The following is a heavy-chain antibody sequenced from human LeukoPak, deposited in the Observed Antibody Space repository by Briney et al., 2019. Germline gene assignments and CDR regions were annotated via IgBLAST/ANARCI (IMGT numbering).Heavy chain of an antibody. Sequence: PSETLSLTCAVSGGSISSSNWWSWVRQPPGKGLEWIGEIYHSGSTNYNPSLKSRVTISVDKSKNQFSLKLSSVTAADTAVYYCARENSGGDYVGGMVFDYWGQGTLVTVSS. CDR1: GGSISSSNW. J-gene: IGHJ4*02. D-gene: IGHD4-17*01. V-gene: IGHV4-4*02. CDR2: IYHSGST. CDR3: ARENSGGDYVGGMVFDY.